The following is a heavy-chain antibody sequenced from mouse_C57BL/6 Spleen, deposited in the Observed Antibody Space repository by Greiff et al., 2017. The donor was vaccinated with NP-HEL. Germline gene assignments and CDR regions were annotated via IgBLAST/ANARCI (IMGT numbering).Heavy chain of an antibody. CDR2: ISNGGGST. D-gene: IGHD2-3*01. CDR1: GFTFSDYY. V-gene: IGHV5-12*01. CDR3: ARRDGSWYFDV. J-gene: IGHJ1*03. Sequence: DVMLVESGGGLVQPGGSLKLSCAASGFTFSDYYMYWVRQTPEKRLEWVAYISNGGGSTYYPDTVKGRFTISRDNAKNTLYLQMSRLKSEDTAMYYCARRDGSWYFDVWGTGTTVTVSS.